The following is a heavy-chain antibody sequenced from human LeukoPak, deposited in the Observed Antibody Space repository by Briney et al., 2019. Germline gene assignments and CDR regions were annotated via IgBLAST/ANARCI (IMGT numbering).Heavy chain of an antibody. V-gene: IGHV4-59*01. CDR1: GGSISSYY. J-gene: IGHJ3*02. D-gene: IGHD5-12*01. Sequence: SETLSLTCTVSGGSISSYYWSWIRQPPGKGLEWIGYIYYSGSTNYNPSLKSRVTISVDTSKNQFSLKLSSVTAADTAVYYCASFESRDIVATTHAFDIGAKGQWSPSLQ. CDR2: IYYSGST. CDR3: ASFESRDIVATTHAFDI.